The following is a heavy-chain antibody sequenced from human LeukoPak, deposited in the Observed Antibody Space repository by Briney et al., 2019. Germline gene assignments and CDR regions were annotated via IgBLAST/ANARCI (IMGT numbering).Heavy chain of an antibody. V-gene: IGHV4-34*01. D-gene: IGHD3-3*01. CDR3: ARRGGLILFGVVLEYYFDY. J-gene: IGHJ4*02. CDR2: INHSGST. Sequence: SETLSLTCAVYGGSFNGYYWSWIRQPPGKGLEWSGEINHSGSTNYNPSLKSRVTISVDTPKNQFSLKLSSVTAADTAVYYCARRGGLILFGVVLEYYFDYWGQGTLVTVSS. CDR1: GGSFNGYY.